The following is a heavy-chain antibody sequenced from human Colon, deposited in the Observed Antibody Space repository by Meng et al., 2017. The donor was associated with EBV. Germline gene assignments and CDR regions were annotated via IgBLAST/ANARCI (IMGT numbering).Heavy chain of an antibody. V-gene: IGHV4-4*02. Sequence: QVQPQESGPGLVKPSXXXSLTCTVSGDSISGDNWWSWVRQPPGKGLEWIGEIIHTGSTNYNPSLESRVTISLDKSKNQLSLKLNSVTAADTAVYYCASSDYYRSDYWGQGTLVTVSS. CDR1: GDSISGDNW. CDR3: ASSDYYRSDY. CDR2: IIHTGST. D-gene: IGHD3-22*01. J-gene: IGHJ4*02.